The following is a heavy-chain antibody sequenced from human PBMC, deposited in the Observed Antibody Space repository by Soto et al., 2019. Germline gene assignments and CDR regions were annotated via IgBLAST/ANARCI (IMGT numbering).Heavy chain of an antibody. CDR2: INPSGGST. Sequence: ASVKVSCKASGYTFTSYYMHWVRQAPGQGLEWMGIINPSGGSTSYAQKFQGRVTMTRDTSTSTVYMELSSLRSEDTAVYYCARGAIFGVVIIGYGMDVWGQGTTVTVSS. CDR1: GYTFTSYY. V-gene: IGHV1-46*01. J-gene: IGHJ6*02. D-gene: IGHD3-3*01. CDR3: ARGAIFGVVIIGYGMDV.